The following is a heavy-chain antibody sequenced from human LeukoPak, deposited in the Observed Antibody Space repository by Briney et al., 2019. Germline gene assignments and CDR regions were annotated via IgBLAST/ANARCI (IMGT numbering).Heavy chain of an antibody. J-gene: IGHJ6*02. V-gene: IGHV3-7*01. CDR3: ARVHLFRRDYGDPVTDV. CDR2: IKQDGSER. D-gene: IGHD4-17*01. CDR1: GFTVSSNY. Sequence: GGSLRLSCAASGFTVSSNYMSWVRQAPGKGLEWVANIKQDGSERYYVDSVKGRFTISRDNAKNTLYLQMNSLRAEDTAVYYCARVHLFRRDYGDPVTDVWGQGTTVTVSS.